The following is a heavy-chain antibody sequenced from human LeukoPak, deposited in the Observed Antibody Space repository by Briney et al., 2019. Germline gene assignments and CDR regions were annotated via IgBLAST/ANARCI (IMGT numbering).Heavy chain of an antibody. J-gene: IGHJ4*02. Sequence: PGRSLRLSCAASGFTFSSYAMHWVRQAPGKGLEWVAVISYDGSNKYYADSVKGRFTISRDNSKNTLYLQMNSLRAEDTAVYYCASDVDTAMALAYWGQGTPVTVSS. V-gene: IGHV3-30-3*01. D-gene: IGHD5-18*01. CDR3: ASDVDTAMALAY. CDR2: ISYDGSNK. CDR1: GFTFSSYA.